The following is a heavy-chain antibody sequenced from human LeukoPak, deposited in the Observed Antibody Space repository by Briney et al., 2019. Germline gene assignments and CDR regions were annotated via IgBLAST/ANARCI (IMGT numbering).Heavy chain of an antibody. D-gene: IGHD1-26*01. J-gene: IGHJ3*02. CDR2: INPNSGGT. CDR3: ARDHLLVGAPKRAFDI. Sequence: ASVKVSCKASGYTFTGYYMHWVRQAPGQGLEWMGWINPNSGGTNYALKFQGRVTMTRDTSISTAYMELSRLRSDDTAVYYCARDHLLVGAPKRAFDIWGQGTMVTVSS. CDR1: GYTFTGYY. V-gene: IGHV1-2*02.